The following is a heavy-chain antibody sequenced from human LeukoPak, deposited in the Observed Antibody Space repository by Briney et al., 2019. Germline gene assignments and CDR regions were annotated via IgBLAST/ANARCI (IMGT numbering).Heavy chain of an antibody. CDR3: ARGGSSWYDY. Sequence: SVKVSCKASEYTFTSYAMNWVRQAPGQGLEWMGWINTNTGNPTYARGFTGRFVFSLDTSVNTAYLEISSLKGEDSAVYYCARGGSSWYDYWGQGTLVTVFS. V-gene: IGHV7-4-1*02. J-gene: IGHJ4*02. CDR1: EYTFTSYA. CDR2: INTNTGNP. D-gene: IGHD6-13*01.